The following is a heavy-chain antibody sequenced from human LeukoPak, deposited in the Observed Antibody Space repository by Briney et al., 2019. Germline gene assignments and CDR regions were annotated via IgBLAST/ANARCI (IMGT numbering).Heavy chain of an antibody. J-gene: IGHJ5*02. Sequence: PGGSLRLSCAASGFTFSSYGMHWVRQDPGKGLEWVAVISYDGSNKYYADSVKGRFTISRDNSKNTLYLQMNSLRAEDTAVYYCAKEIVPAANWFDPWGQGTLVTVSS. CDR3: AKEIVPAANWFDP. CDR1: GFTFSSYG. V-gene: IGHV3-30*18. D-gene: IGHD2-2*01. CDR2: ISYDGSNK.